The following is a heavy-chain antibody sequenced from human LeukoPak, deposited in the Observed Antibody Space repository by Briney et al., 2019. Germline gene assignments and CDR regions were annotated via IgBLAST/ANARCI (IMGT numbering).Heavy chain of an antibody. V-gene: IGHV4-30-4*08. CDR3: ASSYYYDSSGFDY. D-gene: IGHD3-22*01. CDR2: IYYSRST. CDR1: GGSISSGDYY. J-gene: IGHJ4*02. Sequence: SETLSLTCTVSGGSISSGDYYWSWIRQPPGKGLEWFGYIYYSRSTYYNPSLKSRVTISVDTSKNQFSLKLSSVTAADTAVYYCASSYYYDSSGFDYWGQGTLVTVSS.